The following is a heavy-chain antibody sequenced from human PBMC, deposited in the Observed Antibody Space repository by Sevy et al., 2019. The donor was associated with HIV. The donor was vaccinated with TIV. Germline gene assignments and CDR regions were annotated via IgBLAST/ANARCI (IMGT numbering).Heavy chain of an antibody. CDR3: AGDLPPSATTVAHFDC. CDR1: GFTFTNYA. Sequence: GGSLRLSCAASGFTFTNYAMNWVRQAPGKGLEWVSAISGSGGTTYYADSVQGRFTISRDKSKNTLYLQMNSLRAEDTAVYYCAGDLPPSATTVAHFDCWGQGTLVTVSS. V-gene: IGHV3-23*01. D-gene: IGHD4-17*01. CDR2: ISGSGGTT. J-gene: IGHJ4*02.